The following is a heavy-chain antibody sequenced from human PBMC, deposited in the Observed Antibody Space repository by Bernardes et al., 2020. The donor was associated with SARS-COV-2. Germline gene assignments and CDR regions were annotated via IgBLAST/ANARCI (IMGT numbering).Heavy chain of an antibody. Sequence: GGSLRLSCAASGFTFSSYAMHWVRQAPGKGLEWVAVISYDGSNKYYADSVKGRFTISRDNSKNTLYLQMNSLRAEDTAVYYCARGEMATTENYFDYWGQGTLVTVSS. CDR1: GFTFSSYA. D-gene: IGHD5-12*01. J-gene: IGHJ4*02. CDR2: ISYDGSNK. V-gene: IGHV3-30-3*01. CDR3: ARGEMATTENYFDY.